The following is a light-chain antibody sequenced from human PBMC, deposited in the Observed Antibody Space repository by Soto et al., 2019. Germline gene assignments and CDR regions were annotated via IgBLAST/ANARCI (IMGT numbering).Light chain of an antibody. CDR3: QQYDNLPGT. V-gene: IGKV1-33*01. CDR2: GAS. J-gene: IGKJ2*01. CDR1: QDINIY. Sequence: DIEMTQSPSSLSASVGDRVTITCQASQDINIYLNWYQQKPGKAPKLLIYGASNLETGVPSRFSGSGSGTDFTFTISNLQPEDIARYYCQQYDNLPGTFGQGTKLEIK.